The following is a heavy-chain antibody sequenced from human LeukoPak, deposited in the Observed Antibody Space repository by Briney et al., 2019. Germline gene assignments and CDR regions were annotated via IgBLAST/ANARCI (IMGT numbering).Heavy chain of an antibody. CDR1: GYTFTSYD. D-gene: IGHD6-13*01. CDR3: AREGSEAAGRRNWFDP. CDR2: MNPNSGNT. J-gene: IGHJ5*02. Sequence: ASVKVSCKASGYTFTSYDINWVRQATGQGLEWMGWMNPNSGNTGYAQKFQGRVTMTRNTSISTAYMELSSLRSEDTAVYYCAREGSEAAGRRNWFDPWGQGTLVTVSS. V-gene: IGHV1-8*01.